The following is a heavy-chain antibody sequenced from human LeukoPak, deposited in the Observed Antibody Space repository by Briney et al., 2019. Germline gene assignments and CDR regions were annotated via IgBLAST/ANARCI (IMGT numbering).Heavy chain of an antibody. J-gene: IGHJ4*02. CDR2: ISGDGSRT. D-gene: IGHD2-15*01. V-gene: IGHV3-74*01. CDR1: GFTFSSYW. Sequence: GGSLRLSCEASGFTFSSYWMHWVRQAPGNGLVWVSHISGDGSRTSYADSVKGRFTISRDNAKNTLYLQMNSLRDEDTAVYYCARDRGYCIDCWGQGTLVTVSS. CDR3: ARDRGYCIDC.